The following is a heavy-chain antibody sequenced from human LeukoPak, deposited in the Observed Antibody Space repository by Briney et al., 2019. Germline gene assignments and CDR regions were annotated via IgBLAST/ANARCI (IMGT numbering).Heavy chain of an antibody. CDR3: ARDPYGSGYNWFDP. V-gene: IGHV4-38-2*02. D-gene: IGHD3-10*01. CDR2: IYYSGST. Sequence: PSETLSLTCTVSGYSMTNSYYWGWIRPPPAKGLEWIGNIYYSGSTYYNPSLRSRATISLDTSKKQFSLRLTSVTAADTAVYYCARDPYGSGYNWFDPWGQGTLVTVPS. J-gene: IGHJ5*02. CDR1: GYSMTNSYY.